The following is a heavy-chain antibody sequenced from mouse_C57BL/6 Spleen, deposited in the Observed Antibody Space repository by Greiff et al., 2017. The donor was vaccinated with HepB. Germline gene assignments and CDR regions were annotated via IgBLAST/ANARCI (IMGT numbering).Heavy chain of an antibody. CDR2: IDPSDSYT. CDR1: GYTFTSYW. D-gene: IGHD1-2*01. J-gene: IGHJ2*01. Sequence: QVQLQQPGAELVMPGASVKLSCKASGYTFTSYWMHWVKQRPGQGLEWIGEIDPSDSYTNYNQKFKGKSTLTVDKSSSTAYMQLSSLTSEDSAVYYCARRRLGLNFDYWGQGTTLTVSS. CDR3: ARRRLGLNFDY. V-gene: IGHV1-69*01.